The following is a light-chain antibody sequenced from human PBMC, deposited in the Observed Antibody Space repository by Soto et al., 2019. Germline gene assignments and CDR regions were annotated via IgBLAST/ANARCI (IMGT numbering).Light chain of an antibody. J-gene: IGKJ1*01. Sequence: DIQMTQSPSTLSASVGDRVTITCGASQSISSWLAWYQQKPGKAPKLLIYQASSLETGVPSRFSGSGSGTEFTLPISSLQPDDFATYFCQQYNSFTWTFGQGTKVEIK. CDR2: QAS. CDR1: QSISSW. CDR3: QQYNSFTWT. V-gene: IGKV1-5*03.